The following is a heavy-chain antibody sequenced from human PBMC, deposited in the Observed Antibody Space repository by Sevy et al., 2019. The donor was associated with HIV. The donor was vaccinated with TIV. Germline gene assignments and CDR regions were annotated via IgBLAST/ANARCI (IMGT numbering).Heavy chain of an antibody. D-gene: IGHD5-12*01. J-gene: IGHJ6*02. CDR1: AFTFSDYY. Sequence: GGSLRLSCAASAFTFSDYYMSWIRQAPGKGLEWVSYISSSGSTIYYADSVKGRFTISRDNAKNSLYLQMNSLRAEDTAVYYCARDGGQDIVATTHYYYGMDVWGQGTTVTVSS. CDR2: ISSSGSTI. V-gene: IGHV3-11*01. CDR3: ARDGGQDIVATTHYYYGMDV.